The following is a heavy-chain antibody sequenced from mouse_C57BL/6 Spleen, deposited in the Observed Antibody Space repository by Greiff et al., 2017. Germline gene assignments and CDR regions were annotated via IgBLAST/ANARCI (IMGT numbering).Heavy chain of an antibody. V-gene: IGHV1-20*01. CDR2: INPYNGDT. CDR3: ARKDYDDYFDD. D-gene: IGHD2-4*01. CDR1: GYSFTGYF. J-gene: IGHJ2*01. Sequence: VQLQQSGPELVKPGDSVKISCKASGYSFTGYFMNWVMQSHGKSLEWIGRINPYNGDTFYNQKFKGKATLTVDKSSSTAHMELRSLTSEDSAVYYCARKDYDDYFDDWGQGTTLTVSS.